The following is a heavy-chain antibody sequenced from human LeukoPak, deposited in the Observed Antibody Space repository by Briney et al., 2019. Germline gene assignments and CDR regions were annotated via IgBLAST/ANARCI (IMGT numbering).Heavy chain of an antibody. CDR3: AGGAILAFYYYYGMDV. D-gene: IGHD3-9*01. CDR1: GGSISSGDYY. Sequence: TSETLSLTCTVSGGSISSGDYYWRWIRQPPGRGLEWIVYIYYSGSTYYNPSLKSRVTISVDTSKNQFSLKLSSVTAADTAVYYCAGGAILAFYYYYGMDVWGKGTTVTVSS. CDR2: IYYSGST. J-gene: IGHJ6*04. V-gene: IGHV4-30-4*01.